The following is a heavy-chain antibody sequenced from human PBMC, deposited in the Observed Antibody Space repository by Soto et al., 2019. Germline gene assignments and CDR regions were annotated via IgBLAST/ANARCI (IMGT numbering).Heavy chain of an antibody. J-gene: IGHJ6*02. Sequence: QVQLVQSGAEVKKPGASVKVSCKASGYTFTSYGISWVRQAPGQGLEWMGWISAYNGNTNYAQKLQGRVTMTTDTSTSKAYMELRSLRSDDTAVYYCARETSFTVTTRYYGMDVWGQGTTVTVSS. CDR1: GYTFTSYG. D-gene: IGHD4-17*01. CDR2: ISAYNGNT. CDR3: ARETSFTVTTRYYGMDV. V-gene: IGHV1-18*01.